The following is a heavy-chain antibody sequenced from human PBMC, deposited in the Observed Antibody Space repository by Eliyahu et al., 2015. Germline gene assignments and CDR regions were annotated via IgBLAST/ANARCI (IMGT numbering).Heavy chain of an antibody. CDR3: AYRPPRGPQYDLMTGYLRTGFFDF. CDR1: GFSLTTNGVG. CDR2: IYWDGDR. J-gene: IGHJ4*02. V-gene: IGHV2-5*02. D-gene: IGHD3-9*01. Sequence: QITLKESGPMLVKPTQTVSLTCSFSGFSLTTNGVGVGWIRQSPGKGLEWLAFIYWDGDRRYSRSLRDRLTISEDIFEKQVVLTMTNMGPGDTGTYYCAYRPPRGPQYDLMTGYLRTGFFDFWGQGILVTVSS.